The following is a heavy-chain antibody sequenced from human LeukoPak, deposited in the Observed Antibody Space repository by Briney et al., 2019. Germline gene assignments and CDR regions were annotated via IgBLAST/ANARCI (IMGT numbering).Heavy chain of an antibody. V-gene: IGHV1-2*02. CDR3: ARVGGYCSGGSCYWFDY. CDR2: ININSGGT. D-gene: IGHD2-15*01. Sequence: GASVKVSCKASGYTFTGYYMHWVRQAPGQGLEWMGWININSGGTNYAQKFQGRVTITTDESTSTAYMELSSLRSEDTAVYYCARVGGYCSGGSCYWFDYWGQGTLVTVSS. J-gene: IGHJ4*02. CDR1: GYTFTGYY.